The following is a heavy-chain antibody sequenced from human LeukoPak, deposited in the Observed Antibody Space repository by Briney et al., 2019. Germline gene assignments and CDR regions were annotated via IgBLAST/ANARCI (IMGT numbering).Heavy chain of an antibody. CDR3: AKDYRPHDFWSGLVDY. CDR2: IREDGSEK. J-gene: IGHJ4*02. V-gene: IGHV3-7*01. Sequence: PGGSLRLSCADSGFTFSNYGMSWVRQAPGKGLEWVAHIREDGSEKYYLDSVEGRFTISRDNAKSSLYLQLNSLRAEDTAVYYCAKDYRPHDFWSGLVDYWGQGTLVTVSS. CDR1: GFTFSNYG. D-gene: IGHD3-3*01.